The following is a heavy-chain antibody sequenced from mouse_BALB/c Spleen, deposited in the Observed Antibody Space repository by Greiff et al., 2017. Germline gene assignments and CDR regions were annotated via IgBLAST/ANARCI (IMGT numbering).Heavy chain of an antibody. CDR2: ISSGGSYT. D-gene: IGHD1-1*01. Sequence: EVKLVESGGGLVKPGGSLKLSCAASGFTFSSYAMSWVRQSPEKRLEWVAEISSGGSYTYYPDTVTGRFTISRDNAKNTLYLEMSSLRSEDTAMYYCARHYGSSGYYAMDYWGQGTSVTVSS. J-gene: IGHJ4*01. CDR1: GFTFSSYA. V-gene: IGHV5-9-4*01. CDR3: ARHYGSSGYYAMDY.